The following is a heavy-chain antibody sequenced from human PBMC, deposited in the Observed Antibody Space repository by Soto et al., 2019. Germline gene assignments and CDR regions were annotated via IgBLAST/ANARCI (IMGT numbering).Heavy chain of an antibody. CDR2: INHSGST. CDR3: ARGGTYYDSHYYYGMDV. J-gene: IGHJ6*02. CDR1: GGSFSGYY. D-gene: IGHD3-3*01. Sequence: SETLSLTCAVYGGSFSGYYWSWIRQPPGKGLEWIGEINHSGSTNYNPSLKSRVTISVDTSKNQFSLKLSSVTAADTAVYYCARGGTYYDSHYYYGMDVWGQGTTVTVSS. V-gene: IGHV4-34*01.